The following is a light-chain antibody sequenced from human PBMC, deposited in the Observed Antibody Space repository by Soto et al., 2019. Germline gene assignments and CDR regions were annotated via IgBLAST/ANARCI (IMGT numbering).Light chain of an antibody. CDR1: QSLAYSDGNTY. Sequence: DAVMTQSPLSLSVTLGQPASISCRSSQSLAYSDGNTYLMWFHQRQGQSPRRLIYKVSKRDSGVPDRFSGSGSGTDFTLLISRVEAEDVGHYYCMQATHWPLTFGQGTKVEIK. J-gene: IGKJ1*01. CDR3: MQATHWPLT. V-gene: IGKV2-30*01. CDR2: KVS.